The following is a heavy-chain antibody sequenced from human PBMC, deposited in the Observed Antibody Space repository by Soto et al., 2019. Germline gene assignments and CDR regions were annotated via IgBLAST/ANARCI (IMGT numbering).Heavy chain of an antibody. CDR2: ISNDGSNK. Sequence: QVQLVESGEGVVQPGRSLRLSCAASGFTFSNYAMHWVRQAPGKGLEWVAVISNDGSNKYHADSVKGRFTISRDNSKNTLYLQMNSLRAEDTAVYYCARAVSVISLIDYWGQGTLVTVAS. J-gene: IGHJ4*02. D-gene: IGHD2-21*01. V-gene: IGHV3-30-3*01. CDR3: ARAVSVISLIDY. CDR1: GFTFSNYA.